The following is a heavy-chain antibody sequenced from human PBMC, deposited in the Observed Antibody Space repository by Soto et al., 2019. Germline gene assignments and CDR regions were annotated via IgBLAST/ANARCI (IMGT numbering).Heavy chain of an antibody. CDR1: GYTLNTYY. J-gene: IGHJ6*01. Sequence: ASVKVSCKASGYTLNTYYMHWVRQAPGQGPEWMGIINPRGGSTTYAQNFQDRVTMTRDTSSSTVYMELSSLRSEDTAVYYCARGGGSSPYYYNLQVWGEGTTVHVSS. D-gene: IGHD2-15*01. CDR2: INPRGGST. V-gene: IGHV1-46*02. CDR3: ARGGGSSPYYYNLQV.